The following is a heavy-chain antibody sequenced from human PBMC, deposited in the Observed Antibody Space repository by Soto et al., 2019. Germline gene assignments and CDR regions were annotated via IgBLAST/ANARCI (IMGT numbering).Heavy chain of an antibody. CDR1: GFSFSSHA. J-gene: IGHJ5*02. CDR2: ISGSGGST. D-gene: IGHD6-13*01. Sequence: GGSLRLSCAASGFSFSSHAMSWVRQAPGKGLEWVSTISGSGGSTYYADSVKGRFTISRDNSKNTLYLQMNSLRAEDTAVYYCAKGAYSSSWRNWFDPWGQGTLVTVSS. CDR3: AKGAYSSSWRNWFDP. V-gene: IGHV3-23*01.